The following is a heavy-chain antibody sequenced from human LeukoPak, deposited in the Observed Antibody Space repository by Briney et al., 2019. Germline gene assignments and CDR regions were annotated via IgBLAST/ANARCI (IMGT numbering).Heavy chain of an antibody. J-gene: IGHJ4*02. Sequence: SGGSLRLSCAVSGFTFSSYSMNWVRQAPGKGLEWVSYISSSSSTIYNADSVRGRFTISRDNGKNSLYLQMNSLRAEDTAVYYCARGVSAAGTAFDYWGQGTLVTVSS. CDR1: GFTFSSYS. V-gene: IGHV3-48*01. CDR3: ARGVSAAGTAFDY. D-gene: IGHD6-13*01. CDR2: ISSSSSTI.